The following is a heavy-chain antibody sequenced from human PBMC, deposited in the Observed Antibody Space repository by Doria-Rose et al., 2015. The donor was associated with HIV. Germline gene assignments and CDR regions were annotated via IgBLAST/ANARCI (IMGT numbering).Heavy chain of an antibody. Sequence: QVQLVQSGPVLVKPAETLTLTCTVSGVSLSSPGMGVSWTRQPPGKALEWLANIFSDDERSYKTPLKSRLTISRGTSKSQVVLTMTDMDPVDTATYYCARIKSSRWYHKYYFDFWGQGTLVIVSA. CDR1: GVSLSSPGMG. D-gene: IGHD6-13*01. CDR3: ARIKSSRWYHKYYFDF. J-gene: IGHJ4*02. V-gene: IGHV2-26*01. CDR2: IFSDDER.